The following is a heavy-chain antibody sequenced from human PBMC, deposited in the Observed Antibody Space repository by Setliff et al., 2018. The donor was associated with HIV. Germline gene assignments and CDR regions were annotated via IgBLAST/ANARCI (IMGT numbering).Heavy chain of an antibody. V-gene: IGHV1-2*02. J-gene: IGHJ5*02. Sequence: ASVKVSCKASGYTFTNYYLHWVRQAPGQGLEWMGWINPNSGGTNYAQKFRGRVTMTRDTSISTAYMELSRLRYDDTAIYYCARDPFLWEVTPPWGQGTLVTVSS. CDR2: INPNSGGT. D-gene: IGHD3-10*01. CDR1: GYTFTNYY. CDR3: ARDPFLWEVTPP.